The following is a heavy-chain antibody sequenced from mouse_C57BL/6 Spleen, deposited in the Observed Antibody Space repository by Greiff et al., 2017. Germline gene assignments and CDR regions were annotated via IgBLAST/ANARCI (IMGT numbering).Heavy chain of an antibody. Sequence: EVQGVESGGGLVKPGGSLKLSCAASGFTFSSYAMSWVRQTPEKRLEWVATISDGGSYTYYPDNVKGRFTISRDNAKNNLYLQMSHLKSEDTAMYYCARENGPYAMDYWGQGTSVTVSS. CDR2: ISDGGSYT. CDR3: ARENGPYAMDY. J-gene: IGHJ4*01. V-gene: IGHV5-4*01. CDR1: GFTFSSYA.